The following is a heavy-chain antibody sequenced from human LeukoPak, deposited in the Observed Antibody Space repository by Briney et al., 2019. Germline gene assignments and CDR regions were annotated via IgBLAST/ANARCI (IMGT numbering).Heavy chain of an antibody. J-gene: IGHJ4*02. CDR2: ISGSGGGT. V-gene: IGHV3-23*01. D-gene: IGHD6-19*01. CDR3: AKARSSGRGYYFDY. Sequence: GGSLRLSCAASGFTFSSYAMTWARQAPGKGLEWVSGISGSGGGTDSADSVKGRFTISRDNSKNTLYLQMNSLRAEDTAVYHCAKARSSGRGYYFDYWGQGTLVTVSS. CDR1: GFTFSSYA.